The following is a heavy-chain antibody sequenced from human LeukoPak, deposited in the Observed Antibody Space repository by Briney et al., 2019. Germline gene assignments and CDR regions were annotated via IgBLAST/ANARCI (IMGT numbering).Heavy chain of an antibody. CDR1: GFPFGGTP. Sequence: GGPLVPSSVPLGFPFGGTPLSWSGRLQGRGWGGSQVFGGSGVTTHYAGSVKGRFSISRDNSKNTLYLQMNSLRAEDTALYYCAKKVVVGATSPYSDFQDWGQGTLVTVS. D-gene: IGHD1-26*01. CDR2: FGGSGVTT. V-gene: IGHV3-23*01. J-gene: IGHJ1*01. CDR3: AKKVVVGATSPYSDFQD.